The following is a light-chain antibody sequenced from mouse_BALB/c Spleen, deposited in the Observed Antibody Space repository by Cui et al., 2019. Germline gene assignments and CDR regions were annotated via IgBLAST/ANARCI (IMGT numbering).Light chain of an antibody. CDR1: ESVDSSGNRF. Sequence: NIVLTQSPASLAASLGQRATISCRASESVDSSGNRFMHWYQQKPGQPPKLLIYLASNLESGVPARFSGSGSRTDFTLTIDAVEADDAATYYCQQNNEDPYTFGGGTKLEIK. J-gene: IGKJ2*01. CDR2: LAS. CDR3: QQNNEDPYT. V-gene: IGKV3-10*01.